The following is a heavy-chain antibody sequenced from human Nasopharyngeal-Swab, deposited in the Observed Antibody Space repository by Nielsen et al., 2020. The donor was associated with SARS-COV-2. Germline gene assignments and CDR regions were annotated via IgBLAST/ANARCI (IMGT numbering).Heavy chain of an antibody. D-gene: IGHD6-19*01. V-gene: IGHV3-11*04. CDR1: GFTFSDSY. Sequence: GESLKISCTGSGFTFSDSYMSWIRQAPGKGLEWVAYISSSGRHIYYADSVKGRFTISRDNAKNSLFPHMDSLRVEDTALYYCAGGNQWLSFDLWGQGTLVTVSS. CDR3: AGGNQWLSFDL. CDR2: ISSSGRHI. J-gene: IGHJ4*02.